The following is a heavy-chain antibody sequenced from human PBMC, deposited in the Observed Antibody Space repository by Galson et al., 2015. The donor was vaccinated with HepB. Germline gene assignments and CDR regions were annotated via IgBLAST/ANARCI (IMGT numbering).Heavy chain of an antibody. CDR1: GFRFTSPA. Sequence: SLRLYCAASGFRFTSPAMHWVRQTPGKGLDWVSVTSYKGLNKFYGKSARGRFTVSRDNSKNTLYLQMNNLRHADSGVYYCARDKSSEWYRGTLHYYYGMDVWGQGATVTVS. CDR2: TSYKGLNK. CDR3: ARDKSSEWYRGTLHYYYGMDV. V-gene: IGHV3-30*01. J-gene: IGHJ6*02. D-gene: IGHD6-19*01.